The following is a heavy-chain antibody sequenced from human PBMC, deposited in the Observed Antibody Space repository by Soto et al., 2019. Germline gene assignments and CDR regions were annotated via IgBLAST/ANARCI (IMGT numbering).Heavy chain of an antibody. J-gene: IGHJ4*02. CDR3: AIAAYGDDDY. CDR1: GYTFAPSP. V-gene: IGHV1-18*01. CDR2: IKAYSGKT. D-gene: IGHD4-17*01. Sequence: QFQLVQSGPEAKKPRASVQVSCKASGYTFAPSPISWLRQAPGQGREWMGWIKAYSGKTNYAQKLQGRFTMTTDTSTSTAYRELRSLTTDDAVIYHCAIAAYGDDDYWGQGTRVTVSS.